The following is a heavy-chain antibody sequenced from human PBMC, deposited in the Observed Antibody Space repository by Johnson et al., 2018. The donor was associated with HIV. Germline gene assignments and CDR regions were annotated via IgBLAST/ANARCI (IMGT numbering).Heavy chain of an antibody. J-gene: IGHJ3*02. CDR3: AFPTGATTAFEI. V-gene: IGHV3-74*01. D-gene: IGHD5-24*01. Sequence: EQLVESGGGLVQPGGSLRLSCAASGFTFSSYWMHWVRQAPGKGLVWVSRINSDGSSTSYADSVKGRFTISRDNAKNTLYLQMNSLRAEDTAVYYCAFPTGATTAFEIWGQGTMVTVSS. CDR2: INSDGSST. CDR1: GFTFSSYW.